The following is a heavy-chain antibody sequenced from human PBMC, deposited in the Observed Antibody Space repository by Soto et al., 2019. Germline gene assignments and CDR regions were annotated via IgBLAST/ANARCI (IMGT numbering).Heavy chain of an antibody. CDR2: IIPIFGTA. D-gene: IGHD5-18*01. J-gene: IGHJ6*02. V-gene: IGHV1-69*01. CDR3: ARGYTAMVTRSYYYGMDV. Sequence: KISCKASGGTFSSYAISWVRQAPGQGLEWMGGIIPIFGTANYAQKFQGRVTITADESTSTAYMELSSLRSEDTAVYYCARGYTAMVTRSYYYGMDVWGQGTTVTVSS. CDR1: GGTFSSYA.